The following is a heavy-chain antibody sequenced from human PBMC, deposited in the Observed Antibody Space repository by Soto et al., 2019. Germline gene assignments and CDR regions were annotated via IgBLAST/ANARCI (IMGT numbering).Heavy chain of an antibody. D-gene: IGHD3-22*01. Sequence: ASVKVSCKASGYTFTSYYMHWVRQAPGQGLEWMGIINPSGGSTSYAQKFQGRVTMTRDTSTSTVYMELSSLRSEDTAVYYCASRTYYYGSSYYIDFSGPATLLSVST. CDR1: GYTFTSYY. CDR3: ASRTYYYGSSYYIDF. J-gene: IGHJ4*02. V-gene: IGHV1-46*03. CDR2: INPSGGST.